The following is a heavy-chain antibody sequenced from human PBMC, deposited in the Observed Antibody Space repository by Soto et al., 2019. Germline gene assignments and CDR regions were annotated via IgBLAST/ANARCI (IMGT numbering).Heavy chain of an antibody. CDR3: ARDWRVTLGGGQYYYYYYYMDV. CDR2: ISSSSSTI. CDR1: GFTFSSYS. V-gene: IGHV3-48*01. D-gene: IGHD3-16*01. J-gene: IGHJ6*03. Sequence: GGSLRLSCAASGFTFSSYSMNWVRQAPGKGLEWVSYISSSSSTIYYADSVKGRFTISRDNAKNSLYLQMNSLRAEDTAVYYCARDWRVTLGGGQYYYYYYYMDVWGKGTTVTVSS.